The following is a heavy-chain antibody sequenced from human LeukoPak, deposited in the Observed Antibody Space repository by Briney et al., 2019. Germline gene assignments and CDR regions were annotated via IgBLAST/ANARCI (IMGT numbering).Heavy chain of an antibody. V-gene: IGHV3-23*01. D-gene: IGHD3/OR15-3a*01. CDR1: GFTFSNYA. J-gene: IGHJ4*02. CDR3: AKDIGLAIGGY. CDR2: NSGSGGST. Sequence: GGSLTLSCAASGFTFSNYAMNWIRQAPGKGLEGFSGNSGSGGSTYYADYVKGRFTISRDNSKNTLYLQMNSLRAEDTAVYYCAKDIGLAIGGYWGQGTLVTVSS.